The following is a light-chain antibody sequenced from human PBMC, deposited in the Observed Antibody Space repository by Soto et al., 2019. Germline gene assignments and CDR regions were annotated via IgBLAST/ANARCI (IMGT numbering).Light chain of an antibody. J-gene: IGLJ1*01. CDR3: SSYAGISTV. CDR1: GSDVGGYNY. CDR2: EVN. V-gene: IGLV2-8*01. Sequence: QYALTQPPSASRSPGQSVSRSCTGTGSDVGGYNYVSWYQQHPGNAPKLLIYEVNKPPSGVPDRFSASKSGNTASLTLSGLPADDEADYYCSSYAGISTVFGTGTKVTVL.